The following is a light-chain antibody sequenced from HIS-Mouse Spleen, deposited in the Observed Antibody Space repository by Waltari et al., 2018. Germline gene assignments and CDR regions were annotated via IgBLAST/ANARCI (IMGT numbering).Light chain of an antibody. Sequence: SYELTQTPSVSVSPGQTARITCSGDALPKKYAHWYQQKSGQAPVLVTYEDSKRPSGIPERFSGSSSGTMATLTISGAQVEDEADYYCYSTDSSGNHRVFGGGTKLTVL. CDR1: ALPKKY. V-gene: IGLV3-10*01. CDR3: YSTDSSGNHRV. J-gene: IGLJ2*01. CDR2: EDS.